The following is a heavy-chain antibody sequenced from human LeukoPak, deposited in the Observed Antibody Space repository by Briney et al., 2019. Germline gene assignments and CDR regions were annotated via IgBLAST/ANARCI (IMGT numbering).Heavy chain of an antibody. D-gene: IGHD1-26*01. CDR1: GYSISSGYY. CDR3: ARGLQTATYGIDY. Sequence: KSSETLSLTCTVSGYSISSGYYWGWLRPPPGKGLGWSRSIIHSGSTYNNPSPKSRATTSVDTTKNQFSLKLSSVTAADTAVYYCARGLQTATYGIDYWGQGKLVTVSS. CDR2: IIHSGST. V-gene: IGHV4-38-2*02. J-gene: IGHJ4*02.